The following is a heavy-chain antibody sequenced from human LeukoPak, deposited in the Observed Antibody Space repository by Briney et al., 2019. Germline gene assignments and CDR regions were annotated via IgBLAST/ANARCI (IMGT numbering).Heavy chain of an antibody. CDR1: GGSISSGGYY. J-gene: IGHJ4*02. CDR2: IYYSGST. Sequence: PSETLSLTCTVSGGSISSGGYYWSWIRQHPGKGLEWIGYIYYSGSTYYNPSLKSRVTIPVDTSKNQFSLKLSSVTAADTAVYYCARGHYDILTGYYSPPDYWGQGTLVTVSS. D-gene: IGHD3-9*01. V-gene: IGHV4-31*03. CDR3: ARGHYDILTGYYSPPDY.